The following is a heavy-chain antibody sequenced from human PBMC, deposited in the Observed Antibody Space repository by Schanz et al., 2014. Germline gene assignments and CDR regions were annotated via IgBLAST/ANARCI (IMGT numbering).Heavy chain of an antibody. CDR3: AKDQGSYGSGSYSYFDY. CDR2: IGGSGDST. J-gene: IGHJ4*02. V-gene: IGHV3-23*01. D-gene: IGHD3-10*01. Sequence: EVQLLESGGGLVQPGGSLRLSCAASGFSFRKSAMSWVRQAPGKGLEWVSGIGGSGDSTHYADSVKGRFIISRDNSKNTLYLQVNSLRAEDTAVYYCAKDQGSYGSGSYSYFDYWGQGTLATVSS. CDR1: GFSFRKSA.